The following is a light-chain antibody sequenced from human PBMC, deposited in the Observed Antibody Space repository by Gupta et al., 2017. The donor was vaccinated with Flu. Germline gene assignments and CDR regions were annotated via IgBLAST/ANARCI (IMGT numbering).Light chain of an antibody. Sequence: QSALTQPASVSGSPGQSITISCTGTSSDVGGYDYVSWYQQHPGKAPKLMIYDVTKRPSGVSNRFSGSKSGKTASLTISGLQAEDEADYYCSACTSRTLVGVFGGGTKVTVL. CDR2: DVT. CDR1: SSDVGGYDY. CDR3: SACTSRTLVGV. V-gene: IGLV2-14*01. J-gene: IGLJ2*01.